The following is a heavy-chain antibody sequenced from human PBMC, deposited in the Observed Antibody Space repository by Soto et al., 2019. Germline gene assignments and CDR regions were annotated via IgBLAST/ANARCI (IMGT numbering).Heavy chain of an antibody. V-gene: IGHV3-11*01. J-gene: IGHJ5*02. D-gene: IGHD4-4*01. CDR2: ISSSGSTI. CDR1: GFTFSDYY. Sequence: GGSLRLSCAASGFTFSDYYMSWIRQAPGKGLEWVSYISSSGSTIYYADSVKGRFTISRDNAKNSLYLQMNSLRAEDTAVYYCARDPSFFATTVTTGWFDPWGQGTLVTVSS. CDR3: ARDPSFFATTVTTGWFDP.